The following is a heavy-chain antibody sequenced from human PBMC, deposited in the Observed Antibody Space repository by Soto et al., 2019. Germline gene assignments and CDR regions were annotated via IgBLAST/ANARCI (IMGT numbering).Heavy chain of an antibody. CDR1: GRSISSVNYY. D-gene: IGHD2-15*01. J-gene: IGHJ4*02. CDR2: IYYSGST. CDR3: ARYGSGECNRGSCYSPFDY. V-gene: IGHV4-30-4*01. Sequence: QVQLQESGPGLVKPSQTLSLTCTVSGRSISSVNYYWSWIRQPPGKGLEWIGYIYYSGSTYYNPSPRSRVTISVDTSNNQFSLKLSSVTAADTAVYYCARYGSGECNRGSCYSPFDYWGQGTLVTVSS.